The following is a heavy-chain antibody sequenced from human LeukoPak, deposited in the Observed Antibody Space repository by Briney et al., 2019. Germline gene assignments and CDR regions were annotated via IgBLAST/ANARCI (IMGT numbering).Heavy chain of an antibody. CDR1: GFTFDDYA. J-gene: IGHJ1*01. V-gene: IGHV3-9*01. Sequence: GGSLRLSCAAPGFTFDDYAMHWVRQAPGKGLEWVSGISWNSGSIGYADPVKGRFTISRDNAKNSLYLQMNSLRAEDTALYYCAKDASSSWYAGYEYFQHWGQGTLVTVSS. CDR3: AKDASSSWYAGYEYFQH. CDR2: ISWNSGSI. D-gene: IGHD6-13*01.